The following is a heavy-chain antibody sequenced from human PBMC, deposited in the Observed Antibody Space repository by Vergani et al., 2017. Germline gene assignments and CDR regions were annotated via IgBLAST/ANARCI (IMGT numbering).Heavy chain of an antibody. CDR3: AKDEGPGQYQLLWDWFDP. V-gene: IGHV3-33*06. CDR1: GFTFSSYG. J-gene: IGHJ5*02. Sequence: QVQLVESGGGVVQPGRSLRLSCAASGFTFSSYGMHWVRQAPGKGLEWVAVIWYDGSNKYYADSVKGRFTISRDNSKNTLYLQMNSLRAEDTAVYYCAKDEGPGQYQLLWDWFDPWGQGTLVTVSS. CDR2: IWYDGSNK. D-gene: IGHD2-2*01.